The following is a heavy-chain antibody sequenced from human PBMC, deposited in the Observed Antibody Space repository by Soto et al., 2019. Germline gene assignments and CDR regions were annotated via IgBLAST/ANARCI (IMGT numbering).Heavy chain of an antibody. V-gene: IGHV1-69*01. D-gene: IGHD2-8*01. CDR3: ARKNGASWFDH. CDR1: GGTFGSHG. J-gene: IGHJ5*02. Sequence: QVQLVQSGAEVKEPGSSVKVSCKASGGTFGSHGINWVRQAPGQGLEGMGEINPFVGTSNSAQRFEDRVTFSADEFKTTVYMELSSLRSEDTAIYYCARKNGASWFDHWGQGTLVTVSS. CDR2: INPFVGTS.